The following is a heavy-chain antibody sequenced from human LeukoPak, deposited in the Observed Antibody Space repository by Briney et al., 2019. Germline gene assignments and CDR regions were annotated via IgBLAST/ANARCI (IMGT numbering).Heavy chain of an antibody. CDR2: IYPGDSDT. D-gene: IGHD4-17*01. J-gene: IGHJ4*02. Sequence: ASVKISYKGSGYSFTSYWIGWVRQMPGKGLEWMGIIYPGDSDTRYSPSFQGQVTISADKSISTAYLQWSSLKASDTAMYYCARRIDYGDYYYFDYWGQGTLVTVSS. CDR3: ARRIDYGDYYYFDY. V-gene: IGHV5-51*01. CDR1: GYSFTSYW.